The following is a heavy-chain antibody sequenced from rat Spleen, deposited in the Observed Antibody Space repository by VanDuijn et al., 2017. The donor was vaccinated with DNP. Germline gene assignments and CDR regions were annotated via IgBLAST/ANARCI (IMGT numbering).Heavy chain of an antibody. V-gene: IGHV5-17*01. D-gene: IGHD1-7*01. CDR2: ISYDGSRA. CDR1: GFTFSDYA. Sequence: EVQLVESGGGLVQPGGSLKLSCAASGFTFSDYAMAWVRQAPKKGLEWVVTISYDGSRAYYRDSVKGRFTISRDSARSTLYLRMDSLRSEDTATYYCVREWGYWGQGVMVTVSS. J-gene: IGHJ2*01. CDR3: VREWGY.